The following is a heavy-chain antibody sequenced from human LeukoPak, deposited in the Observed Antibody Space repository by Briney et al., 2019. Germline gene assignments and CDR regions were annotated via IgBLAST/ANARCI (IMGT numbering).Heavy chain of an antibody. CDR3: ARRRGSYSDDY. D-gene: IGHD1-26*01. J-gene: IGHJ4*02. CDR1: GFTFNSFS. V-gene: IGHV3-7*01. Sequence: PGGSLRLSCAASGFTFNSFSMNWVRQAPGKGLEWVADIKQDGSEKYYVDSVKGRFTISRDNAKNSLYLQMNSLRAEDTAVYYCARRRGSYSDDYWGQGTLVTVSS. CDR2: IKQDGSEK.